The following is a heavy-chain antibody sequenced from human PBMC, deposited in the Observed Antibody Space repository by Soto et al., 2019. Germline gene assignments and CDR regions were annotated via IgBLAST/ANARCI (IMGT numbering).Heavy chain of an antibody. CDR2: INAGNGNT. CDR3: ARVLVADFYDFWSGYSYYGMDV. J-gene: IGHJ6*02. V-gene: IGHV1-3*01. CDR1: GYTFTSYA. D-gene: IGHD3-3*01. Sequence: ASVKVSCKASGYTFTSYAIHWVRQAPGQRLEWMGWINAGNGNTKYSQKFQGRVTITRDTSASTAYMELSSLRSEDTAVYYCARVLVADFYDFWSGYSYYGMDVWGQGTTVTVSS.